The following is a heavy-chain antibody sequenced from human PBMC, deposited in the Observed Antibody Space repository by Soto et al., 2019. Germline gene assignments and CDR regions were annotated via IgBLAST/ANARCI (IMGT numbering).Heavy chain of an antibody. CDR3: ARDGVGATTFFGYFDY. D-gene: IGHD1-26*01. CDR2: TWHDGSNT. CDR1: GFTFSGYG. J-gene: IGHJ4*02. V-gene: IGHV3-33*01. Sequence: LRLSCAASGFTFSGYGMHWVRQAPGKGLEWVAITWHDGSNTYYADSVRGRFTISRDNSKKTLYLQMDSLRAEDTAVYYCARDGVGATTFFGYFDYWGQGTLVTVSS.